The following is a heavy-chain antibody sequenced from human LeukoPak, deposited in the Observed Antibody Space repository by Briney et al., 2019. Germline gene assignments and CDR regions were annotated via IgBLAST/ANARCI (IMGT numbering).Heavy chain of an antibody. D-gene: IGHD6-13*01. CDR3: ARHGDIAAAGPPP. Sequence: PSETLSLTCTVSGGSISSSSYYWGWIRQPPGKGLEWIGSIYYSGSTYYNPSLKSRVTISVDTSKNQFSLKLSSVTAADTAVYYCARHGDIAAAGPPPWGQGTLVTVSS. J-gene: IGHJ5*02. V-gene: IGHV4-39*01. CDR2: IYYSGST. CDR1: GGSISSSSYY.